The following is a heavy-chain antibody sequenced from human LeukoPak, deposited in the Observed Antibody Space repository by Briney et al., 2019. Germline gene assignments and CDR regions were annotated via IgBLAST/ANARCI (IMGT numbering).Heavy chain of an antibody. CDR3: TRERRPYYYDSSGYYPFDY. CDR1: GFTFSSYA. CDR2: IRSKAYGGTT. D-gene: IGHD3-22*01. J-gene: IGHJ4*02. Sequence: GGSLRLSCAASGFTFSSYAMHWVRQAPGKGLEWVGFIRSKAYGGTTEYAASVKGRFTISRDDSKSIAYLQMNSLKTEDTAVYYCTRERRPYYYDSSGYYPFDYWGQGTLVTVSS. V-gene: IGHV3-49*04.